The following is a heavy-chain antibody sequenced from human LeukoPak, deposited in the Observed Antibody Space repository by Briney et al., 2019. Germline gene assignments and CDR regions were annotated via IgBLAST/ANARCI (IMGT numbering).Heavy chain of an antibody. CDR3: ARGDQLLAVDAFDI. CDR1: GGSISSYY. V-gene: IGHV4-59*01. Sequence: SETLSLTCTVSGGSISSYYWSWIRQPPGKGLEWIGYIYYSGSTNYNPSLKSRVTISVDTSKNQFSLKLSSVTAADTAVHYCARGDQLLAVDAFDIWGQGTMVTVSS. D-gene: IGHD2-2*01. CDR2: IYYSGST. J-gene: IGHJ3*02.